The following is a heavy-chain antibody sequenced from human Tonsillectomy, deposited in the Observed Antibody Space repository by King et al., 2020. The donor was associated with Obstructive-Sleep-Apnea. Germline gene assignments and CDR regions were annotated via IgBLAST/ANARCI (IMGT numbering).Heavy chain of an antibody. CDR2: IYYSGST. CDR3: VREYGFGDGDWFDP. Sequence: VQLQESGPGLVKPSETLSLTCTVSGDSISSYYWSWIRQPPGKGLEWIGYIYYSGSTNYNPSLKSRVTISIDTSKNQFSLKLSSVTAADTAVYYCVREYGFGDGDWFDPGGQGTLVTVSS. D-gene: IGHD3-10*01. CDR1: GDSISSYY. V-gene: IGHV4-59*01. J-gene: IGHJ5*02.